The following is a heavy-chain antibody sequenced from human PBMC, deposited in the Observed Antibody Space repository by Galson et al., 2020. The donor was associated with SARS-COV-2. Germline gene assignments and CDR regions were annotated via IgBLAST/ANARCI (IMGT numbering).Heavy chain of an antibody. CDR1: GGSISSGSYY. Sequence: SETLSLTCTVSGGSISSGSYYWSWIRQPAGKGLEWIGRIYTSGSTNYNPSLKSRVTISVDTSKNQFSLKLSSVTAADTAVYYCARGARTYFDYWGQGTLVTVSS. D-gene: IGHD2-8*01. V-gene: IGHV4-61*02. CDR2: IYTSGST. CDR3: ARGARTYFDY. J-gene: IGHJ4*02.